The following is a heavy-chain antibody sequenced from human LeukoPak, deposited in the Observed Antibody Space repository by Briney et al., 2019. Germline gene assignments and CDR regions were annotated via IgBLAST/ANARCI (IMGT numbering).Heavy chain of an antibody. CDR2: ISGSGSGSST. Sequence: GGSLRLSCAASGFTFSSSAMSWVRQAPGKGLEWVSTISGSGSGSSTYYADSVKGRFTISRDNSQNTLYLQMNSLRPDDTAVYYCVAYSSASFHPKFDYWGQGALVTVSS. D-gene: IGHD6-6*01. V-gene: IGHV3-23*01. J-gene: IGHJ4*02. CDR1: GFTFSSSA. CDR3: VAYSSASFHPKFDY.